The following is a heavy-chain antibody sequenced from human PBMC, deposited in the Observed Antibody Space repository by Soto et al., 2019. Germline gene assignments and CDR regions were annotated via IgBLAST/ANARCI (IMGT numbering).Heavy chain of an antibody. CDR2: IIPIFGTA. V-gene: IGHV1-69*13. CDR1: GGTFSSYA. Sequence: ASVKVSCKASGGTFSSYAISWVRQAPGQGLEWMGGIIPIFGTANYAQKFQGRVTIAADESTSTAYMELSSLRSEDTAVYYCARVGSFYYYYGMDVWGQGTTVTVSS. D-gene: IGHD3-10*01. J-gene: IGHJ6*02. CDR3: ARVGSFYYYYGMDV.